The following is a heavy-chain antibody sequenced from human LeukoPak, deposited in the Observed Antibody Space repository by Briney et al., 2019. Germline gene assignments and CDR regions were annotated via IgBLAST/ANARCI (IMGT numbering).Heavy chain of an antibody. Sequence: GGSLRLSCAASGFTFSSYAMSWVRQAPGKGLEWVSAISGSGGSTYYADSVKGRFTISRDNAKNSLYLQMSSLRAEDTAMYYCARHIPRGNNYFDYWGQGTLVTVSS. CDR1: GFTFSSYA. CDR3: ARHIPRGNNYFDY. CDR2: ISGSGGST. V-gene: IGHV3-23*01. J-gene: IGHJ4*02. D-gene: IGHD3-16*01.